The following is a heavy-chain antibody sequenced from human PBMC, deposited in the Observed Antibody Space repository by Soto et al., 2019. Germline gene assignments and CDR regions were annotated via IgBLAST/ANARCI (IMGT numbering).Heavy chain of an antibody. Sequence: QVQLQESGPGLVKPSETLSLTCTVSGASISTYYWSWIRQPPGKGLEWIGYIYYSGSTNYNPSLKSQFTISVDTSKNQFSLKLSSVTAADTAVYYCARSRGGYFDYWGQGTLVTVSS. J-gene: IGHJ4*02. D-gene: IGHD3-22*01. CDR1: GASISTYY. CDR2: IYYSGST. V-gene: IGHV4-59*01. CDR3: ARSRGGYFDY.